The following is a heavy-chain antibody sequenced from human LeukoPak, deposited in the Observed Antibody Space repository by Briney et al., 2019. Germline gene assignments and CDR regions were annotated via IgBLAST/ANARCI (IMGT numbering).Heavy chain of an antibody. CDR1: GFAFNDYG. Sequence: PGGSLRLSCAASGFAFNDYGMLWVRQTPGRGLEWLTLLSNDGRSAYYADSVRGRFTISRDNSKNTVYLQIYSLRVEDTGVYYCAKQGSLSVTGPDYWGQGTLVTVSS. J-gene: IGHJ4*02. CDR2: LSNDGRSA. V-gene: IGHV3-30*18. D-gene: IGHD2-8*02. CDR3: AKQGSLSVTGPDY.